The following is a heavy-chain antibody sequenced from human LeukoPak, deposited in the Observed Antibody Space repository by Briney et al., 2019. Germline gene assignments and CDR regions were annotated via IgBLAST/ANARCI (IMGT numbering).Heavy chain of an antibody. J-gene: IGHJ6*02. V-gene: IGHV3-30-3*01. CDR2: ISYDGSNK. D-gene: IGHD7-27*01. CDR3: ARDLVNWARSIYAMDV. CDR1: GFTFSSYA. Sequence: GGSLRLCCAASGFTFSSYAMHWVRQAAGKGLEWVAVISYDGSNKYNADSVKGRFTISRDNSNNTLYLQMNSLRAEDTAVYYCARDLVNWARSIYAMDVWGQGTTVIVSS.